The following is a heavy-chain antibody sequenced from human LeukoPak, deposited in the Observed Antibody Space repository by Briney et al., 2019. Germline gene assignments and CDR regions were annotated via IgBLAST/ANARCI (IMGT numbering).Heavy chain of an antibody. D-gene: IGHD2-15*01. Sequence: ASVKVSCKASGYTFTGYYMHWVRQAPGQGLEWMGWINPNSGGTNYAQKFQGRVTMTRDTSISTAYMELSRLRSDDTAVYYCASWLSGYCSGGSCLKFDYWGQGTLVTASS. CDR3: ASWLSGYCSGGSCLKFDY. CDR2: INPNSGGT. J-gene: IGHJ4*02. V-gene: IGHV1-2*02. CDR1: GYTFTGYY.